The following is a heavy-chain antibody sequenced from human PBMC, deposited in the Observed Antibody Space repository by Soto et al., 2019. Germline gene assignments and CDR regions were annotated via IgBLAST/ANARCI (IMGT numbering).Heavy chain of an antibody. Sequence: GGSLRLSCAAFGFTFSSYAMSWVRQAPGKGLEWVSAISGSGGSTYYADSVKGRFTISRDNSKNTLYLQMNSLRAEDTAVYYCAKAEGGGGYCSSTSCYDDAFDIWGQGTMVTVSS. CDR3: AKAEGGGGYCSSTSCYDDAFDI. V-gene: IGHV3-23*01. D-gene: IGHD2-2*01. J-gene: IGHJ3*02. CDR1: GFTFSSYA. CDR2: ISGSGGST.